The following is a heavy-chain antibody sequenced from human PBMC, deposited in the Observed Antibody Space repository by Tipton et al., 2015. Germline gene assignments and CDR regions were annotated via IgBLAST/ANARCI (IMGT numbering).Heavy chain of an antibody. CDR1: GDSISSGSYY. CDR3: AREAYSSSGLIFDY. D-gene: IGHD6-6*01. V-gene: IGHV4-39*07. CDR2: ISHSGNT. Sequence: TLSLTCTVSGDSISSGSYYWGWIRQPPGRGLEWIGSISHSGNTYYNPSLKSRVTISVDTSKNQFSLKLRSVTAADTAVYYCAREAYSSSGLIFDYWGQGTLVTVSS. J-gene: IGHJ4*02.